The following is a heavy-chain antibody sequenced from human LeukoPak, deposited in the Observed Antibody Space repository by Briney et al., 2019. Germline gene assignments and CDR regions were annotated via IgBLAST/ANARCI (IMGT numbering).Heavy chain of an antibody. J-gene: IGHJ4*02. CDR3: ARVGSGYYDSSGYFDY. D-gene: IGHD3-22*01. Sequence: KVSCKASGYTFTSYGISWVRQAPGQGLEWMGWISAYNGNTNYAQKLQGSVTMTTDTSTSTAYMELRSLRSDDTAVYYCARVGSGYYDSSGYFDYWGQGTLVTVSS. CDR1: GYTFTSYG. V-gene: IGHV1-18*01. CDR2: ISAYNGNT.